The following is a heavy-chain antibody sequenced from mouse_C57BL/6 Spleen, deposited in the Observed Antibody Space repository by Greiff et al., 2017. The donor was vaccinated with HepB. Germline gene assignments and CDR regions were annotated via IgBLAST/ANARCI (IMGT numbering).Heavy chain of an antibody. CDR1: GFTFSDYG. J-gene: IGHJ2*01. CDR3: ARSLDYYGSSSDFDY. D-gene: IGHD1-1*01. CDR2: ISSGSSTI. Sequence: EVQVVESGGGLVKPGGSLKLSCAASGFTFSDYGMHWVRQAPEKGLEWVAYISSGSSTIYYADTVKGRFTISRDNAKNTLFLQMTSLRSEDTAMYYCARSLDYYGSSSDFDYWGQGTTLTVSS. V-gene: IGHV5-17*01.